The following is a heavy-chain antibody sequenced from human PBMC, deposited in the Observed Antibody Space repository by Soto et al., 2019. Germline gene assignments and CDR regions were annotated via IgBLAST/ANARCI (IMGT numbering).Heavy chain of an antibody. CDR1: NGSFSGYY. V-gene: IGHV4-34*01. CDR2: INHRGST. CDR3: ARGNVVRVTETRSRHRWFDP. J-gene: IGHJ5*02. D-gene: IGHD2-15*01. Sequence: PSETLSLTCDVYNGSFSGYYWSWIRQPPGKGLEWIGEINHRGSTIYNPSLKSRVTISVDTSNNHFSLKLTSVTAADTAVYFCARGNVVRVTETRSRHRWFDPWGQGTLVTVSS.